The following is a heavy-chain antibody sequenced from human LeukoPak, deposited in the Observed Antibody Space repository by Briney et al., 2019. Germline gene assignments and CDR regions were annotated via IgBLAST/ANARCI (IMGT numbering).Heavy chain of an antibody. CDR1: GFTFSSYS. CDR2: ISSNGGST. V-gene: IGHV3-64*01. Sequence: PGGSLRLSCAASGFTFSSYSMNWVRQAPGKGLEYVSAISSNGGSTYYANSVKGRFTISRDNSKNTLYLQMGSLRAEDMAVYYCARGDSFRIFDYWGQGTLVTVSS. J-gene: IGHJ4*02. D-gene: IGHD2-15*01. CDR3: ARGDSFRIFDY.